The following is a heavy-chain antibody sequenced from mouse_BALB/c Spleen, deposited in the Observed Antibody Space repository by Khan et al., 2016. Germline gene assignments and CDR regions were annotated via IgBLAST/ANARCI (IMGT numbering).Heavy chain of an antibody. D-gene: IGHD2-4*01. CDR2: INPRSDYT. Sequence: QVQLKQSGAELARPGASVKMSCKASGHSFLNHTIHWVKQRPGQGLEWIGYINPRSDYTTYNQKFKDKATLTADRSSSTAYMQLDSLTSEDSAVFYCSRSPIFYDYGFTYWGQGTLVTVSA. V-gene: IGHV1-4*01. CDR1: GHSFLNHT. J-gene: IGHJ3*01. CDR3: SRSPIFYDYGFTY.